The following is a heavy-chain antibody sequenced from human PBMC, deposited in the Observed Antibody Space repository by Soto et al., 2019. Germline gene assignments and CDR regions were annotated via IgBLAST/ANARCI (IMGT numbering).Heavy chain of an antibody. CDR1: GGTFSSYA. CDR3: ARSEDYYYGSGSYYPHSFDY. Sequence: ASVKVSCKASGGTFSSYAISWVRQAPGQGLEWMGGIIPTFRTPNYAQRFHGRVTITADESTRTAYMELSSLRSEDTAIYYCARSEDYYYGSGSYYPHSFDYWGQGTLVTVSS. D-gene: IGHD3-10*01. V-gene: IGHV1-69*13. J-gene: IGHJ4*02. CDR2: IIPTFRTP.